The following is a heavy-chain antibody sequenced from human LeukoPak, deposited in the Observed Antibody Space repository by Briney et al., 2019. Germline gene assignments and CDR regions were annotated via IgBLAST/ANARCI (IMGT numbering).Heavy chain of an antibody. J-gene: IGHJ4*02. D-gene: IGHD3-9*01. V-gene: IGHV4-34*01. CDR3: AREWYYDILTGYYRPLDY. CDR2: INHSGST. Sequence: PSETLSLTCAVYGGSFSGYYWSWIRQPPGKGLEWIGEINHSGSTNYNPSLKSRVTISVDTSKNQFSLKLSSVTAADTAVYYCAREWYYDILTGYYRPLDYWGQGTLVTVSS. CDR1: GGSFSGYY.